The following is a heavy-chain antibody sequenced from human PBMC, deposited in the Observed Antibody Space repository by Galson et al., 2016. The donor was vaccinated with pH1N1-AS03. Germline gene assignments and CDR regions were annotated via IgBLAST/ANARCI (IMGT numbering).Heavy chain of an antibody. Sequence: SETLSLTCTVSGGSLSSSRYYWGWLRQPPGKGLEWIGSINYSGSTYYNPSLKSRVTISSDTSKNPFSLKLSSVTAADTAVYYCARRRYDDGSGVFDYWGQGTLVTVSS. J-gene: IGHJ4*02. CDR1: GGSLSSSRYY. CDR2: INYSGST. CDR3: ARRRYDDGSGVFDY. D-gene: IGHD3-22*01. V-gene: IGHV4-39*01.